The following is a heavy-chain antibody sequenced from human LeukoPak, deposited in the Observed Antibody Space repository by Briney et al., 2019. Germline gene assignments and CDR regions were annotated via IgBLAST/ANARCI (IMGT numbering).Heavy chain of an antibody. CDR3: ASEGYYDSSGYYSVSY. D-gene: IGHD3-22*01. CDR1: GGSISSSNW. V-gene: IGHV4-4*02. Sequence: ASETLSLTCAVSGGSISSSNWWSWVRQPPGKGLEWIGEIYHSGSTNYNPSLKSRVTISVDKSKNQFSLKLSSVTAADTAVYYSASEGYYDSSGYYSVSYWGQGTLVTVSS. CDR2: IYHSGST. J-gene: IGHJ4*02.